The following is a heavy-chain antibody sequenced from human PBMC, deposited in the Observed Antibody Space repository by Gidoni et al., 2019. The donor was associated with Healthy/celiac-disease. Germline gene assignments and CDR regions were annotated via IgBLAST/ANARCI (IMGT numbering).Heavy chain of an antibody. Sequence: EVQLVESGGGLVQPGGSLRLSCAASGFTFSSYSMNWVRQAPGKGLEWVSYISSSSSTIYYADSVKGRFTISRDNAKNSLYLQMNSLRAEDTAVYYCARAYGDYAFDYWGQGTLVTVSS. V-gene: IGHV3-48*01. CDR2: ISSSSSTI. CDR3: ARAYGDYAFDY. CDR1: GFTFSSYS. D-gene: IGHD4-17*01. J-gene: IGHJ4*02.